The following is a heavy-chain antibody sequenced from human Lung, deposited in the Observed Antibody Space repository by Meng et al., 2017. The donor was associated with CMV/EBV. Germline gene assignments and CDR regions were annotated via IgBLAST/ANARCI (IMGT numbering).Heavy chain of an antibody. CDR3: ASDAGGRNYFDY. Sequence: TVSGGSISSGGYYWSWIRQHPGKGLEWIGYIYYRGSTYYNPSLKTRVTISLDTSKNHFSLKLSSVTAADTAVYYCASDAGGRNYFDYWGQGTLVTVSS. CDR1: GGSISSGGYY. CDR2: IYYRGST. D-gene: IGHD2-15*01. J-gene: IGHJ4*02. V-gene: IGHV4-31*02.